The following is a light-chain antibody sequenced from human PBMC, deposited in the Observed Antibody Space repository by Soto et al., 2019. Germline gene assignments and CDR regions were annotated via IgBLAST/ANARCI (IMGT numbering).Light chain of an antibody. CDR3: QQYGSAPDT. CDR1: QGVRRSY. CDR2: GAS. J-gene: IGKJ5*01. Sequence: EIGLTQSPGTLSLSLGERATLSCRASQGVRRSYFAWHQQKPGQAPSLLLYGASSTATGIPDRFSGSGSGTDFTLTISRLEPEDFAVYYCQQYGSAPDTFGQGTRLEI. V-gene: IGKV3-20*01.